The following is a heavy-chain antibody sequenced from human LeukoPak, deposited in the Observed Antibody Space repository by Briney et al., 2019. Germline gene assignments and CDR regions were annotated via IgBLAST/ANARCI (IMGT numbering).Heavy chain of an antibody. J-gene: IGHJ5*02. CDR3: AAQALAGKGNYFDP. V-gene: IGHV3-53*01. CDR1: EFTVSTNY. CDR2: IYRDGNT. D-gene: IGHD6-19*01. Sequence: PGGSLRLSCAASEFTVSTNYMTWVRQAPGKGLEWVSVIYRDGNTYYADSVEGRFTISRDNSKNTLYLQMDGLRAEDTAVYYCAAQALAGKGNYFDPWGQGTLVTVSS.